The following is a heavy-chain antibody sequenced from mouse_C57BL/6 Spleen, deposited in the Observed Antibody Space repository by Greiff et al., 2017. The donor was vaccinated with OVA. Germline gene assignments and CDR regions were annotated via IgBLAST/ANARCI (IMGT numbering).Heavy chain of an antibody. J-gene: IGHJ3*01. V-gene: IGHV1-55*01. Sequence: QVQLQQPGAELVKPGASVKMSCKASGYTFTSYWITWVKQRPGQGLEWIGDIYPGSGSTNYNEKFKSKATLTVDTSSSTAYMQLSSLTSEDSAVYYCARGGYYYGSSPWFAYWGQGTLVTVSA. CDR3: ARGGYYYGSSPWFAY. CDR2: IYPGSGST. CDR1: GYTFTSYW. D-gene: IGHD1-1*01.